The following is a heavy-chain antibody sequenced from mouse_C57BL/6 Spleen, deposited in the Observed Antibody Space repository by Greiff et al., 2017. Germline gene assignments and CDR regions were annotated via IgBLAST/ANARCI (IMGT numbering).Heavy chain of an antibody. V-gene: IGHV5-17*01. CDR1: GFTFSDYG. D-gene: IGHD1-1*01. Sequence: EVQLVESGGGLVKPGGSLKLSCAASGFTFSDYGMHWVRQAPEKGLEWVAYISSGSSTIYYADTVKGRFTISRDNAKNTLFLQLTSLRSEDTAMYYCARHGAYARDFDVWGTGTTVTVSS. CDR2: ISSGSSTI. J-gene: IGHJ1*03. CDR3: ARHGAYARDFDV.